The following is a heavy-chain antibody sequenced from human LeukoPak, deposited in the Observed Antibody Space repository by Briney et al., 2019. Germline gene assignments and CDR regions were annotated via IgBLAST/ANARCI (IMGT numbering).Heavy chain of an antibody. V-gene: IGHV4-34*01. CDR2: INHSGST. J-gene: IGHJ6*02. D-gene: IGHD1-7*01. CDR3: ARGDFYNWNYVPYSYYYYGMDV. CDR1: GFTFSSYA. Sequence: GSLRLSCAASGFTFSSYAMSWNRQPPGKGLEWIGEINHSGSTNYNPSLKSRVTISVDTSKNQFSLKLSSVTAADTAVYYCARGDFYNWNYVPYSYYYYGMDVWGQGTTVTVSS.